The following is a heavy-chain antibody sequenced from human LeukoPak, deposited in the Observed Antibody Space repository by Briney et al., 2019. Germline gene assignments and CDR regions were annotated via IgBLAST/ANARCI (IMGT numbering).Heavy chain of an antibody. V-gene: IGHV4-59*01. CDR2: IYYSGST. D-gene: IGHD2-2*01. Sequence: NPSETLSLTCTVSGGSISSYYWSWIRQPPGKGLEWIGYIYYSGSTNYNPSLKSRVTISVDTSKNQFSLKLSSVTAADTAVYYCARGSSSHLSWFDPWGQGTLVTVSS. J-gene: IGHJ5*02. CDR1: GGSISSYY. CDR3: ARGSSSHLSWFDP.